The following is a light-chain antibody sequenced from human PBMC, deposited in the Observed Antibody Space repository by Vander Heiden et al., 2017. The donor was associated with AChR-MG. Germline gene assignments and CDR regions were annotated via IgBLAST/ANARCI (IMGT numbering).Light chain of an antibody. CDR1: GSNSGSFP. Sequence: QSVLTKPPSASGTTGQRVTISCSGSGSNSGSFPVNCYHHLPGTAPKLLIDGSNQRPSGVPNRFSGCKSGTYAALAISALQYEDEADDYCAACDDSLSGLVFGTATKLTVL. CDR2: GSN. V-gene: IGLV1-44*01. CDR3: AACDDSLSGLV. J-gene: IGLJ1*01.